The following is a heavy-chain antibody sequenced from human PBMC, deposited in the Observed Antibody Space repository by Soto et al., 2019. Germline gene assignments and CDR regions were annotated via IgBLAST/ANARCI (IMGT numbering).Heavy chain of an antibody. J-gene: IGHJ3*02. CDR3: ARDILPPPGAHNAFDI. D-gene: IGHD2-2*02. CDR1: GYTFTSYG. CDR2: ISAYNGNT. V-gene: IGHV1-18*01. Sequence: QVPLVQSGAEVKKPGASVKVSCKASGYTFTSYGISWVREAPGQGLEWMGWISAYNGNTNYAQKLQGRVTMTTDTSTSTAYMELRSLRSDDTAVYYCARDILPPPGAHNAFDIWGQGTMVTLSS.